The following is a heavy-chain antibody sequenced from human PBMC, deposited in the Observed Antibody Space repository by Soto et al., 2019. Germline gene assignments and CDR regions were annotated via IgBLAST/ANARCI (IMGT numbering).Heavy chain of an antibody. CDR1: GITFSNYA. CDR2: ISDSGSFT. Sequence: EVQLLESGGGLVQPGGSLRLSCAASGITFSNYAMTWVRQAPGKGLEWVSVISDSGSFTFYADSVKGRFTISRDNSGGTLYLQMNSLRAEDTAIYYCANRPLSWGRWYFDLWGRGTLVTVSS. J-gene: IGHJ2*01. CDR3: ANRPLSWGRWYFDL. V-gene: IGHV3-23*01. D-gene: IGHD7-27*01.